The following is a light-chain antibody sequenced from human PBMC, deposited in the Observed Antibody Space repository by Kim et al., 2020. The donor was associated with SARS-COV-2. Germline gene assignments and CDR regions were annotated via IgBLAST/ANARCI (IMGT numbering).Light chain of an antibody. V-gene: IGKV1-39*01. J-gene: IGKJ3*01. CDR1: QSISSH. Sequence: DIQMTQSPSSLSASVGDRVTITCRTTQSISSHLNWYQQKPGRAPKLLISAASTLKGGVPSRFSGSGSETDFTRTISSLQPEDFATYFCQQSYITPCAFGPGTKVDIK. CDR2: AAS. CDR3: QQSYITPCA.